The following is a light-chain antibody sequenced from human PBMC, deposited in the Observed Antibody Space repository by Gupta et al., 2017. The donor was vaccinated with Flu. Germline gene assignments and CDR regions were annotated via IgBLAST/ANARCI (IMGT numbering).Light chain of an antibody. CDR3: TNWHSDAWV. V-gene: IGLV5-45*03. J-gene: IGLJ3*02. Sequence: QAVLTQPSSLSASPGPSASLPCTLRSDINVGTYRIYCYQQKPGRPPQYHPRYNLDSDKQQGSGVPSRFSGSKDAPATAAIILISGLQAEDEDYYYCTNWHSDAWVFGGGTKLTVL. CDR1: SDINVGTYR. CDR2: YNLDSDK.